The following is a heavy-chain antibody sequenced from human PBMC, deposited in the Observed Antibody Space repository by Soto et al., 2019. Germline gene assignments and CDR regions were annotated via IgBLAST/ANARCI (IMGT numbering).Heavy chain of an antibody. D-gene: IGHD3-10*01. CDR3: AEGQYYYGSVSTDY. J-gene: IGHJ4*02. CDR2: IYHSGST. V-gene: IGHV4-30-2*01. Sequence: PSETLSLTCAVSGGSISSGGYSWSWIRQPPGKGLEWIGYIYHSGSTYYNPSLKSRVTISVDRSKNQFSLKLSSVTAADTAVYYCAEGQYYYGSVSTDYWGQGTLVTVSS. CDR1: GGSISSGGYS.